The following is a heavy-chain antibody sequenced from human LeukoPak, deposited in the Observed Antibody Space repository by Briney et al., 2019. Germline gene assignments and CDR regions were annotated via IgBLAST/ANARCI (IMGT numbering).Heavy chain of an antibody. CDR1: GYSISSGYY. V-gene: IGHV4-38-2*02. Sequence: SETLSLTCTVSGYSISSGYYWGWIRQPPRKGLEWIGSIHRSGSTYYNPSLKSRVTISVDTSKNQFSLKLSSVTAADTAVYYCARDDGVVVAAPFDYWGQGTLVTVSS. D-gene: IGHD2-15*01. J-gene: IGHJ4*02. CDR3: ARDDGVVVAAPFDY. CDR2: IHRSGST.